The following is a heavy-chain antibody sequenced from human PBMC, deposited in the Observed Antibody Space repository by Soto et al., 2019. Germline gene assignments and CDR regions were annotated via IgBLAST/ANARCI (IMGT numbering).Heavy chain of an antibody. Sequence: SETLSLTYTVSGASISGFYWSWIRKSAGKGLEWIGRIYATGTTDYNPSLKSRVMMSVDTSKKQFSLKLRSVTAADTAVYYCVRDGTKTLRDWFDPWGQGISVTVSS. J-gene: IGHJ5*02. CDR2: IYATGTT. CDR3: VRDGTKTLRDWFDP. D-gene: IGHD1-1*01. CDR1: GASISGFY. V-gene: IGHV4-4*07.